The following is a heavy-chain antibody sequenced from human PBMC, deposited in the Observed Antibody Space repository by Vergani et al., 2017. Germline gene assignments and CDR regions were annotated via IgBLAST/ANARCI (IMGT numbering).Heavy chain of an antibody. CDR2: IYYSGST. CDR1: GGSISSGDHY. Sequence: QVQLQESGPGLVKPSQTLSLTCTVSGGSISSGDHYLSWTRQPPGTGLEWIGYIYYSGSTYYNPSLKSRVTISVDTSKNHFSLKLSSVTAADTAVYYCARSPGIAAAGAIDYWGQGTLVTVSS. D-gene: IGHD6-13*01. J-gene: IGHJ4*02. CDR3: ARSPGIAAAGAIDY. V-gene: IGHV4-30-4*08.